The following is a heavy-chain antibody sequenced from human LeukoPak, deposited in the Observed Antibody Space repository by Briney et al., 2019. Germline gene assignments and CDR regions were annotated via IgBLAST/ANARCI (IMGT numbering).Heavy chain of an antibody. D-gene: IGHD6-19*01. CDR2: IYSGGAT. V-gene: IGHV3-53*01. CDR3: ARGRFSGPDDY. CDR1: EFSVSSNY. Sequence: GGSLRLSCAVSEFSVSSNYMNWVRQAPGLGLEWVSVIYSGGATYYADSVRGRFTISRDNSKNMVSLQMTSLGAEDTAVYYCARGRFSGPDDYWGQGTLVTVSS. J-gene: IGHJ4*02.